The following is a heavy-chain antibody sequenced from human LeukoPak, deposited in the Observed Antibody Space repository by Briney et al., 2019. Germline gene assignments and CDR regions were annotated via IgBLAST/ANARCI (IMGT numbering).Heavy chain of an antibody. CDR3: ARGPRDFDY. CDR2: ISYDGSNK. CDR1: GFTFSSYG. V-gene: IGHV3-30*03. J-gene: IGHJ4*02. Sequence: ARSLRLSCAASGFTFSSYGMHWVRQAPGKGLEWVAVISYDGSNKYYADSVKGRFTISRDNSKNTLYLQMNSLRAEDTAVYYCARGPRDFDYWGQGTLVTVSS.